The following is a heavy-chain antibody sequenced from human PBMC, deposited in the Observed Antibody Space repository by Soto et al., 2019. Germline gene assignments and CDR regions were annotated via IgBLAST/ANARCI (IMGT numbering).Heavy chain of an antibody. V-gene: IGHV4-4*07. J-gene: IGHJ4*02. CDR2: IYTSGTT. CDR3: ARDSVGISSPGVY. CDR1: GGSINGYY. D-gene: IGHD1-26*01. Sequence: SETLSLTCTVSGGSINGYYWTWIRQPAGKGLEWIGRIYTSGTTSYNPSLKSRVTMSLDTSKNQFSLRLTSVTAADTAVYYCARDSVGISSPGVYWGRGXLVTVSS.